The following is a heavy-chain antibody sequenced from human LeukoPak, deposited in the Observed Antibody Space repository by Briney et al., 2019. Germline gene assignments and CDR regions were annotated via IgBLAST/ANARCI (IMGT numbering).Heavy chain of an antibody. V-gene: IGHV4-39*01. CDR3: ARSLRGAAHHFDY. D-gene: IGHD6-6*01. CDR2: IYFTGNA. CDR1: GGSISGSSYY. J-gene: IGHJ4*02. Sequence: SETLSLTCTVSGGSISGSSYYWGWIRQPPGKGLEWVGSIYFTGNAYYNPSLKSRVTISVDTSKNPFSLILRSVTAADTAVYYCARSLRGAAHHFDYWGQGTLVTVSS.